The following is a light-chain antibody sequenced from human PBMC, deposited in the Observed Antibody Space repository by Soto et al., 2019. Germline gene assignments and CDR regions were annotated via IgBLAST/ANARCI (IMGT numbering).Light chain of an antibody. CDR3: SSYTSSSTLYV. J-gene: IGLJ1*01. CDR1: SSDVGGYNY. V-gene: IGLV2-14*01. Sequence: SVLTQPASVSGSPGQSITISCTGTSSDVGGYNYVSWYQQDPGKAPKLMIYEVSNRPSGVSNRFSGSKSGNTASLTISGLQAEDEADYYCSSYTSSSTLYVFGTGTKLTVL. CDR2: EVS.